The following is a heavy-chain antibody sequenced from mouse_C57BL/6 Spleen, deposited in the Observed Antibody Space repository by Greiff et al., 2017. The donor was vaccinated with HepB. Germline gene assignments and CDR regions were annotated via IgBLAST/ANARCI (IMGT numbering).Heavy chain of an antibody. CDR3: ARDYYGNPYWYFEV. V-gene: IGHV5-17*01. CDR2: ISSGSSTI. Sequence: EVQGVESGGGLVKPGGSLKLSCAASGFTFSDYGMHWVRQAPEKGLEWVAYISSGSSTIYYADTVKGRFTISRDNAKNTLCLQMTSLRSEDTAMYYCARDYYGNPYWYFEVWGTGTTVTVSS. J-gene: IGHJ1*03. D-gene: IGHD2-1*01. CDR1: GFTFSDYG.